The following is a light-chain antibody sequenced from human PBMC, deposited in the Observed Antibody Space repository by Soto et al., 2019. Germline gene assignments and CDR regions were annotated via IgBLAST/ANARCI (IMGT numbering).Light chain of an antibody. J-gene: IGKJ1*01. CDR1: QSIVTY. CDR2: AAS. CDR3: QQSYSTPPWT. Sequence: DIQMTQSPSSLSASVGDRATITCRASQSIVTYLNWYLQKPGKAPKLLIYAASNLQSGVPSRFSGSGSGTDFTLTISSLQPEDFATYFCQQSYSTPPWTFGQGTKVDI. V-gene: IGKV1-39*01.